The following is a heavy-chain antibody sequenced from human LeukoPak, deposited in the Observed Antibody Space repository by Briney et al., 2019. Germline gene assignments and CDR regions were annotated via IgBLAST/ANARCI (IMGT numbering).Heavy chain of an antibody. CDR2: IRSKAYGGTT. D-gene: IGHD3-22*01. V-gene: IGHV3-49*04. CDR3: TRDGPYYYDSSVPVY. Sequence: SLRLSCTASGFTFGDYAMSWVRQAPGKGLEWVGFIRSKAYGGTTEYAASVKGRFTISRDDSKSIAYLQMNSLKTEDTAVYYCTRDGPYYYDSSVPVYWGQGTLVTVSS. J-gene: IGHJ4*02. CDR1: GFTFGDYA.